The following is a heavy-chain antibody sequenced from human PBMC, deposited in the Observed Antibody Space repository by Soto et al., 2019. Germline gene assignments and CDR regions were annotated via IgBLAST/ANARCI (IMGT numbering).Heavy chain of an antibody. J-gene: IGHJ4*02. Sequence: SETLYLACAVSGYSISSGYYWGCIRQPPGKGLEWIGSIYHSGSTYYNPSLKSRVTISVDTSKNQFSLKLSSVTAADTAVYYCARELRDGYNSDYWGQGTLVTVSS. CDR2: IYHSGST. CDR1: GYSISSGYY. V-gene: IGHV4-38-2*02. D-gene: IGHD5-12*01. CDR3: ARELRDGYNSDY.